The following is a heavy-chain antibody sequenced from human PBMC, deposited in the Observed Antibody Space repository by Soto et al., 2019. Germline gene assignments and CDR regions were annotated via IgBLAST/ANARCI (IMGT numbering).Heavy chain of an antibody. CDR3: ARLRIAAAASDFDY. D-gene: IGHD6-13*01. CDR1: GGSISSGGYS. J-gene: IGHJ4*02. Sequence: TLSLTCAVSGGSISSGGYSWSWIREPPGKGLEWIGYIYHSGSTYYNPSLKSRVTISVDRSKNQFSLKLSSVTAADTAVYYCARLRIAAAASDFDYWGQGTLVTVSS. V-gene: IGHV4-30-2*01. CDR2: IYHSGST.